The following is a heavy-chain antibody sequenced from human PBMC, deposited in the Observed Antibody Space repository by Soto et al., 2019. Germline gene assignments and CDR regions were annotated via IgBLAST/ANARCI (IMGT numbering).Heavy chain of an antibody. CDR2: INHSGST. CDR3: ARGRVYYGDDY. D-gene: IGHD4-17*01. Sequence: SETLSLTCAVYGGSFSGYYWSWIRQPPGKGLEWIGEINHSGSTNYNPSLKSRVTISVDTSKNQFSLKLSSVTAADTAVYYCARGRVYYGDDYWGQGTLVTVSS. V-gene: IGHV4-34*01. CDR1: GGSFSGYY. J-gene: IGHJ4*02.